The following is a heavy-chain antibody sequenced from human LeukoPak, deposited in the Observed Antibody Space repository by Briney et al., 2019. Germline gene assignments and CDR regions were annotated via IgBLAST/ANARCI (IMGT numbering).Heavy chain of an antibody. CDR3: ARSPVRHIVVVIKHYWYFDL. CDR2: IYYSGST. Sequence: SETLSLTCTVSGGSISSYYWSWIRQPPGKGLEWLGYIYYSGSTNYNPSLKSRVTISVDTSKNQFSLKLSSVTAADTAVYYCARSPVRHIVVVIKHYWYFDLWGRGTLVTVSS. D-gene: IGHD3-22*01. V-gene: IGHV4-59*01. J-gene: IGHJ2*01. CDR1: GGSISSYY.